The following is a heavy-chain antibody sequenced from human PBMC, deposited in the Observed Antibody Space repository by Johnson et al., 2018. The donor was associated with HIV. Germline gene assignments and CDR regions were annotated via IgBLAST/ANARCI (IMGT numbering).Heavy chain of an antibody. V-gene: IGHV3-20*04. J-gene: IGHJ3*01. CDR2: INWNGGST. Sequence: EKLVESGGGVVRPGGSLRLSCAASGFSFEDHDMSWVRQVPGKGLEWVSGINWNGGSTGYADSVKGRFSISRDNAKKSLYLRMNSLRAEDTALYYCVTRGFYCSDGVCHGVFDFWGQGTVVSVSS. D-gene: IGHD2-8*01. CDR3: VTRGFYCSDGVCHGVFDF. CDR1: GFSFEDHD.